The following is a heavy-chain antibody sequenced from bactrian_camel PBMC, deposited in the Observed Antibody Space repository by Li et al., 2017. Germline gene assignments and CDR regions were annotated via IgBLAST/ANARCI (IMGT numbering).Heavy chain of an antibody. D-gene: IGHD1*01. CDR2: IDSDGTT. Sequence: QLVESGGGSVQAGGSLRLSCAASAHAYPYYCMGWFRQAPGKERERVAIIDSDGTTTYANSVKGRFTISQDNAKNTLYLQMNSLQPEDTAIYTCAADWDPFVCTNLYGTKAFALWGQGTQVTVS. CDR3: AADWDPFVCTNLYGTKAFAL. V-gene: IGHV3S53*01. CDR1: AHAYPYYC. J-gene: IGHJ4*01.